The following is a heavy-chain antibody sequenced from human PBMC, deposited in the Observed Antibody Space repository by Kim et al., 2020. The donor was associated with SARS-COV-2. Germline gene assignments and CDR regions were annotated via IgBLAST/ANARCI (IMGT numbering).Heavy chain of an antibody. J-gene: IGHJ6*02. CDR2: FPPSGST. CDR3: ARFWDV. V-gene: IGHV4-34*01. Sequence: SETLSLTCVVYGGSFSGFYWSWVRQPPGKGLECIGEFPPSGSTSYNPSLASRVTISIDTSKKQLSLKLTSVTAADTAMYYCARFWDVWGQGTSVTVSS. CDR1: GGSFSGFY.